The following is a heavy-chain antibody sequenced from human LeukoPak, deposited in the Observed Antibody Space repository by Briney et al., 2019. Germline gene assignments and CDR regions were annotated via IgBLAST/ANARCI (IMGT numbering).Heavy chain of an antibody. CDR1: GYTFTSYG. J-gene: IGHJ4*02. CDR3: ARSKDYYDSSGYFDY. Sequence: ASVKVSCKASGYTFTSYGISWVRQAPGQGLEWMGWISAYNGNTNYAQKLQGRVTMTTDTSTSTAYMELSSLRSEDTAVYYCARSKDYYDSSGYFDYWSQGTLVTVSS. V-gene: IGHV1-18*01. D-gene: IGHD3-22*01. CDR2: ISAYNGNT.